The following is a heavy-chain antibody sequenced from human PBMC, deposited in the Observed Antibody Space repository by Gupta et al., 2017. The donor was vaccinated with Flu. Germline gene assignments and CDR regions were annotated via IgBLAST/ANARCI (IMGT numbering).Heavy chain of an antibody. D-gene: IGHD1-1*01. J-gene: IGHJ4*02. CDR2: MYFGGST. CDR3: VRRRNGNPFDY. Sequence: GWVPQPPGKGPEWIVSMYFGGSTNYSPSLRSRVTMSLDTSKIQFSLNLTSMTAADTAVYFCVRRRNGNPFDYWGQGTLVTVSS. V-gene: IGHV4-39*01.